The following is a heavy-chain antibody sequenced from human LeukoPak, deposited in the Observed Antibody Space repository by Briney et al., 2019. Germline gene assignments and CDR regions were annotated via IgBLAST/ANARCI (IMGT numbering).Heavy chain of an antibody. V-gene: IGHV4-34*01. D-gene: IGHD1-26*01. CDR1: GGTFSSYA. Sequence: SCKASGGTFSSYAISWIRQPPGKGLEWIGEINHSGSTNYNPSLKSRVTISVDTSKNQFSLKLSSVTAADTAVYYCARQAVGIVGAKIDYWGQGTLVTVSS. J-gene: IGHJ4*02. CDR3: ARQAVGIVGAKIDY. CDR2: INHSGST.